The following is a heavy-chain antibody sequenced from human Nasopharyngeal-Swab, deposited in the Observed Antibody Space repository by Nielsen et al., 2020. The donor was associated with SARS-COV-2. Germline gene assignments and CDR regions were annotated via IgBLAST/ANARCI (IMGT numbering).Heavy chain of an antibody. J-gene: IGHJ6*03. Sequence: SETLSLTCTVSGGSISSGSYYWSWIRQPAGKGLEWIGSIYYSGSTYYNPSLKSRVTISVDTSKNQFSLKLSSVTAADTAVYYCASYYDSSGYQTFYYYYMDVWGKGTTVTVSS. D-gene: IGHD3-22*01. CDR3: ASYYDSSGYQTFYYYYMDV. CDR1: GGSISSGSYY. CDR2: IYYSGST. V-gene: IGHV4-39*01.